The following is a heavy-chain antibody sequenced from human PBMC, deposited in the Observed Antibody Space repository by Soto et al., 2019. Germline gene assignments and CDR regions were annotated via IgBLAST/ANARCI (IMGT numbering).Heavy chain of an antibody. J-gene: IGHJ4*02. CDR1: GFTFDDFS. D-gene: IGHD3-3*01. V-gene: IGHV3-9*01. CDR3: AKDKRAIFYFDY. CDR2: ISWNGRKK. Sequence: PGGSLRLSCAASGFTFDDFSMHWVRQIPGKDLEWVSGISWNGRKKDYADSVKGRFIISRDNAKNSLYLQMNSLRVVGTALYYCAKDKRAIFYFDYWGQGIQVTVSS.